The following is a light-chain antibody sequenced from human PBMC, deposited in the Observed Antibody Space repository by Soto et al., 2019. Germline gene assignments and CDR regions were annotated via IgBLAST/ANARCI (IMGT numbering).Light chain of an antibody. Sequence: ELVVTQSPATRSLSQGERDTLSCRASQSVSSYLAWYQQKPGQAPRLPIYDASNRATGIPARFSGSGSGTDFTLTIGSLEPEDFAVYYCQQRSNWPLFFSRGRQVSINFG. CDR3: QQRSNWPLFFSRGRQVSIN. CDR2: DAS. V-gene: IGKV3-11*01. CDR1: QSVSSY. J-gene: IGKJ3*01.